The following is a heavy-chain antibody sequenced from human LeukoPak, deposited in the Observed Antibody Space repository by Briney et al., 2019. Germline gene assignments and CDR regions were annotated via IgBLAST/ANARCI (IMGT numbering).Heavy chain of an antibody. CDR1: GFTFSSYW. Sequence: GGSLRLSCAASGFTFSSYWMSWVRQAPGKGLEWVANIKHDGSEKYYVDSVKGRFTISRDNAKNSLYLQMNSLRAEDTAVYYCAKVIRGSTSPLDYWGQGTLVTVSS. D-gene: IGHD2-2*01. V-gene: IGHV3-7*01. J-gene: IGHJ4*02. CDR3: AKVIRGSTSPLDY. CDR2: IKHDGSEK.